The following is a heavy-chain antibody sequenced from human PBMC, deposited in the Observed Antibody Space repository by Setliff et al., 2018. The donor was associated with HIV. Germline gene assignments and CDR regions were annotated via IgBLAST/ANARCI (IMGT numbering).Heavy chain of an antibody. CDR2: IIPNSGGT. J-gene: IGHJ3*01. V-gene: IGHV1-2*06. D-gene: IGHD2-8*01. Sequence: ASVKVSCKASRYTFTGYYIHWVRQAPGEGLEWMGRIIPNSGGTNHAQKFQGRVTMTRDTSSSTAYMELSRLRSDDTAVYYCATKVYCTNGVCLDAFDLWGQGTMVT. CDR1: RYTFTGYY. CDR3: ATKVYCTNGVCLDAFDL.